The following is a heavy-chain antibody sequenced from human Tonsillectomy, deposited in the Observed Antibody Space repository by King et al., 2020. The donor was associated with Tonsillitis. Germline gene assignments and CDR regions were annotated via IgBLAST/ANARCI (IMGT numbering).Heavy chain of an antibody. CDR2: IRSKAYGGTT. CDR1: GFTFGDYA. V-gene: IGHV3-49*03. Sequence: VQLVESGGGLVQPGRSLRLSCTASGFTFGDYAMSWFRQAPGKGLEWVGFIRSKAYGGTTEYAASVQGRFTIPRADSKSIAQLQMNSLTTEDTAVYYCTRDRYYDFWSGYYNGYYFDYWGQRTLVTVSS. J-gene: IGHJ4*02. CDR3: TRDRYYDFWSGYYNGYYFDY. D-gene: IGHD3-3*01.